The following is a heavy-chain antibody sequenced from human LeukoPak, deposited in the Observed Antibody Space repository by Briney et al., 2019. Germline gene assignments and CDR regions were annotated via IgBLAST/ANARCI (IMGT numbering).Heavy chain of an antibody. CDR1: GYTFTTYW. D-gene: IGHD6-19*01. Sequence: GESLKISCEASGYTFTTYWIGWVRPLPGKGLEWMGITYPGDSDTRYSPSFQGQVTISADKSISTAYLQWRSPKASDTAMYYCARHLGFSSGWYIDYWGQGTLVTVSS. J-gene: IGHJ4*02. CDR2: TYPGDSDT. CDR3: ARHLGFSSGWYIDY. V-gene: IGHV5-51*01.